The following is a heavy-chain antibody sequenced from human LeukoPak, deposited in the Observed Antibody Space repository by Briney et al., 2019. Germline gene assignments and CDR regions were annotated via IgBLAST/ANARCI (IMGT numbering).Heavy chain of an antibody. J-gene: IGHJ4*02. Sequence: GGSLRLSGAASGFTFSSYAMHWVRQAPGKGLEYVSAISSNGGSTYYANSVKGRYTISRDNSKNTLYLQMGSLRAEDMAVYYCARVRPPPYCSGGSYYSGAFDYWGQGTLVTVSS. CDR1: GFTFSSYA. V-gene: IGHV3-64*01. CDR2: ISSNGGST. CDR3: ARVRPPPYCSGGSYYSGAFDY. D-gene: IGHD2-15*01.